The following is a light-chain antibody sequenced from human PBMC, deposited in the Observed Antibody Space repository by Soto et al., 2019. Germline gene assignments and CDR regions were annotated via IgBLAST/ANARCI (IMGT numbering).Light chain of an antibody. CDR1: SGHSNYA. J-gene: IGLJ3*02. Sequence: QPVLTQSPSASASLGASVKLTCTLSSGHSNYAIAWHQQQPEKGPRYLMILNSDGSHNKGDGIPDRFSGSSSGAERYLTISSLQSDDEADYYCQTWGTGIRVFGGGTKLTVL. V-gene: IGLV4-69*01. CDR3: QTWGTGIRV. CDR2: LNSDGSH.